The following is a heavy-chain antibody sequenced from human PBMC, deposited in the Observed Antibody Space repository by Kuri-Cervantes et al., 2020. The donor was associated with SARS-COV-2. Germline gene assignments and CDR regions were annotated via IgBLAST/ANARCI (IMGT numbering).Heavy chain of an antibody. V-gene: IGHV3-7*01. Sequence: LSLTCAASGFTFSSYGMHWVRQAPGKGLEWVANIKQDGSEKYYVDSVKGRFTISRDNAKNSLYLQMNSLRAEDTAVYYCARSIWFGEGYYYMDVWGKRTTVTVSS. CDR1: GFTFSSYG. J-gene: IGHJ6*03. D-gene: IGHD3-10*01. CDR2: IKQDGSEK. CDR3: ARSIWFGEGYYYMDV.